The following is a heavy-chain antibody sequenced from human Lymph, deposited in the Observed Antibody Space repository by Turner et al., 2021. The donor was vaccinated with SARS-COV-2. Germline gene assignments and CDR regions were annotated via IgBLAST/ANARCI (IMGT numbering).Heavy chain of an antibody. D-gene: IGHD3-3*01. CDR1: GSTLTEVS. CDR3: ATGPYDFWSGPSPGYYGMDV. V-gene: IGHV1-24*01. CDR2: FDPEDGET. J-gene: IGHJ6*02. Sequence: QVQLVQSGAEVKKPGASVKVSCKVSGSTLTEVSMHWVRQAPGKGLEWMGGFDPEDGETIYAKKFQGRVTMTEDTSTDTAYMELSSLRSEDTAVYYCATGPYDFWSGPSPGYYGMDVWGQGTTVTVSS.